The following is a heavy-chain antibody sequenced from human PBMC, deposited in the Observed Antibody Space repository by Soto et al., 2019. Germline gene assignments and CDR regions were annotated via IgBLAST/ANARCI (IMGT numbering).Heavy chain of an antibody. CDR2: IHSSGNT. V-gene: IGHV4-4*02. CDR3: ARTGPYSSGNN. D-gene: IGHD3-22*01. Sequence: PSETLSLTCAVSGTSVSGANWWGWVRQPPGKGLEWIGEIHSSGNTDYNPSLKSRVTISRDMSKNEFSLKLTSVTAADTAVYYCARTGPYSSGNNWGQGTLVTVPQ. J-gene: IGHJ4*02. CDR1: GTSVSGANW.